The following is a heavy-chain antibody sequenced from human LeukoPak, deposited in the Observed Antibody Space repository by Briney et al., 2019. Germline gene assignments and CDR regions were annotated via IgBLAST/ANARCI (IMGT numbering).Heavy chain of an antibody. CDR1: GYTFTSYY. J-gene: IGHJ4*02. CDR3: ARVSSWGDPLEYGSGGCDY. CDR2: INPSGGST. V-gene: IGHV1-46*01. D-gene: IGHD3-10*01. Sequence: GASVKVSCKASGYTFTSYYMHWVRQAPGQGLEWMGIINPSGGSTSYAQKFQGRVTMTRDMSMSTVYMELSRLRSDDTAVYYCARVSSWGDPLEYGSGGCDYWGQGTLVTVSS.